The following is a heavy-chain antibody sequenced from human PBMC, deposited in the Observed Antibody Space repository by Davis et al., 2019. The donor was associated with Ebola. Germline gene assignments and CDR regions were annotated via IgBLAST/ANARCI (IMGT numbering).Heavy chain of an antibody. CDR2: INAGNGNT. V-gene: IGHV1-3*01. D-gene: IGHD3-10*01. Sequence: ASVKVSCKASGYTFTSYAMHWVRQAPGQRLEWMGWINAGNGNTKYSQKFQGRVTITRDTSASTAYMELSSLRSEDTAVYYCARDLMVRGVSNPWGQGTLVTASS. CDR3: ARDLMVRGVSNP. J-gene: IGHJ5*02. CDR1: GYTFTSYA.